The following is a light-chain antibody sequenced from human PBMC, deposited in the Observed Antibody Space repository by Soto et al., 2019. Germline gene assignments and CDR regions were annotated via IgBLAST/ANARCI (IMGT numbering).Light chain of an antibody. CDR2: SVS. V-gene: IGKV3-20*01. Sequence: DIALTQSPGTLSLSPEERATLSCRASQSVGRSYLAWYQQKPGQAPRLLISSVSKRATGIPDRFSGGGSGTDVTLTISRVEPEDFALYICQQYDGSPITFGQGTRLEIK. CDR3: QQYDGSPIT. J-gene: IGKJ5*01. CDR1: QSVGRSY.